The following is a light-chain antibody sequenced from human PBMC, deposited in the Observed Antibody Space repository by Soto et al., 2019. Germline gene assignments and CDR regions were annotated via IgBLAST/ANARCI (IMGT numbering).Light chain of an antibody. Sequence: LNLSLGTLSLNTGERATLSCRASQSVSSSYLAWYQQKPGQAPRLLIYGASSRATGIPDRFSGSGSGTDFTLTISRLEPEDFAVYYCQQYGSSPLTFGPGSKVDIK. CDR3: QQYGSSPLT. J-gene: IGKJ3*01. V-gene: IGKV3-20*01. CDR1: QSVSSSY. CDR2: GAS.